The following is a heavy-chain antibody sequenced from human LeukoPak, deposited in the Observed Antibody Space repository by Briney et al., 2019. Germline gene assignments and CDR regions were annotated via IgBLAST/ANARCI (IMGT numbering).Heavy chain of an antibody. V-gene: IGHV3-23*01. D-gene: IGHD5-18*01. Sequence: PGGSLRLSCEASGFTFGSHAMYWVRQAPGKGLEWVAGIFGSGGSPHYADPVKGRFTISRDNSRNTVYLQINSLRAEDTAVNYCGNTTVGYSSGQKPAWPVDYWGQGTLVTVSS. CDR1: GFTFGSHA. CDR3: GNTTVGYSSGQKPAWPVDY. J-gene: IGHJ4*02. CDR2: IFGSGGSP.